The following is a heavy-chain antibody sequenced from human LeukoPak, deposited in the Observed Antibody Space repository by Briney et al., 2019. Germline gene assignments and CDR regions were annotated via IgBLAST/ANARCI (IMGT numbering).Heavy chain of an antibody. J-gene: IGHJ6*02. CDR1: GYTFTNYA. Sequence: ASVKVSCKASGYTFTNYAVHWVRQAPGQRLEWMGWINAGNGNTKCSQRFQGRVTITRDTSASTAYLELSSLTSEDTAVYYCARDRRGYYYYYGMDVWGQGTTVTVSS. CDR3: ARDRRGYYYYYGMDV. CDR2: INAGNGNT. V-gene: IGHV1-3*01. D-gene: IGHD2/OR15-2a*01.